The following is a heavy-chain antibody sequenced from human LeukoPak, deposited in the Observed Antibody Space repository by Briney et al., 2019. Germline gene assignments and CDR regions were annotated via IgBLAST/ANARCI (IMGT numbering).Heavy chain of an antibody. V-gene: IGHV3-7*01. D-gene: IGHD3-10*01. CDR3: ARVRYYGSGSYAFDI. Sequence: PGGSLRLSCAASGFTFSSYWMSWVRQAPGKGLEWVANIKQDGSEKYYVDSVKGRFTISRDNAKNSLYLQMNSLRAEDTAVYYCARVRYYGSGSYAFDIWGQGTMVTVSS. CDR2: IKQDGSEK. J-gene: IGHJ3*02. CDR1: GFTFSSYW.